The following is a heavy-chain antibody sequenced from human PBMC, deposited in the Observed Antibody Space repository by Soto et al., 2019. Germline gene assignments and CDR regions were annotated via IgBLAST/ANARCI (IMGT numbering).Heavy chain of an antibody. Sequence: GESLKISCKASGYRFTSYFIGWVRQMPGKGLEWMGIIYPGDSDTRYSPSFHGQVTISADNSISTAYLQWSSLRASDTAMYYCARRDSSGYDPDAFDIWGQGTLVTISS. D-gene: IGHD3-22*01. CDR3: ARRDSSGYDPDAFDI. CDR2: IYPGDSDT. V-gene: IGHV5-51*01. J-gene: IGHJ3*02. CDR1: GYRFTSYF.